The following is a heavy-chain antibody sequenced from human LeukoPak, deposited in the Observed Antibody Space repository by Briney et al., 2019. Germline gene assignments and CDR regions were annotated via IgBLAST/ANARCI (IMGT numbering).Heavy chain of an antibody. V-gene: IGHV4-30-4*08. CDR3: ARDIQDLVRSGFDI. J-gene: IGHJ3*02. D-gene: IGHD6-6*01. CDR1: GGSISSGDYY. Sequence: SETLSLTRSVSGGSISSGDYYWCWIRRPPGKGLERIGYIYYSGSTYYNPSLKSRVTISVDTSKNQFSLKLSSVTAADTAVYYCARDIQDLVRSGFDIWGQGTTVTVSS. CDR2: IYYSGST.